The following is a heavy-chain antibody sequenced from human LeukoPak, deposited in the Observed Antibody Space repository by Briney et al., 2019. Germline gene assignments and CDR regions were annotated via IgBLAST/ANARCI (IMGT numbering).Heavy chain of an antibody. J-gene: IGHJ4*02. V-gene: IGHV1-2*02. D-gene: IGHD4-11*01. CDR2: INLNSGGT. Sequence: ASVKVSCKASGYTFTGYYMHWVRQAPGQGLEWMGWINLNSGGTNSAQKFQGRVTTTRDTSITTAYVELSRLRSDDTAVYYCARDRSTVTTPYFDYWGQGTLVTVSS. CDR3: ARDRSTVTTPYFDY. CDR1: GYTFTGYY.